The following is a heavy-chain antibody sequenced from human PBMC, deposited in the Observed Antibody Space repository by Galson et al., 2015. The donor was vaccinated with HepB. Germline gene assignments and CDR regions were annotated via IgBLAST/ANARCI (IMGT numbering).Heavy chain of an antibody. CDR3: ARGRCGWCTEWGRYFDL. Sequence: LSLTCAVYGGSFSGYYWSWIRQPPGKGLEWIGEINHSGSTNYNPSLKSRVTISVDTSKNQFSLKLSSVTAADTAVYYCARGRCGWCTEWGRYFDLWGRGTLVTVSS. D-gene: IGHD6-19*01. V-gene: IGHV4-34*01. CDR2: INHSGST. CDR1: GGSFSGYY. J-gene: IGHJ2*01.